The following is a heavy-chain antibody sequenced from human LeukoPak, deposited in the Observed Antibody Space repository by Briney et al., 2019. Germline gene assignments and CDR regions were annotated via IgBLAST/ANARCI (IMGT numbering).Heavy chain of an antibody. V-gene: IGHV1-18*01. J-gene: IGHJ4*02. CDR2: ISAYNGNT. CDR3: ARDKSRTAMVTSFDY. Sequence: ASVKVSCKASGYTFTSYGISWVRQAPGQGLEWMGWISAYNGNTNYAQKLQGRVTMTTDTSTSTAYMELRSLRSDDTAVYYCARDKSRTAMVTSFDYWGQGTLVTVFS. D-gene: IGHD5-18*01. CDR1: GYTFTSYG.